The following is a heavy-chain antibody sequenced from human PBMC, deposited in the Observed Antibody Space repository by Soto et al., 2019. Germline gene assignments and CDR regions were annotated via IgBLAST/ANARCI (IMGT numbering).Heavy chain of an antibody. CDR2: ISSSSSTI. CDR1: GFTFSSYS. CDR3: ARHPERIAEIGWFDP. V-gene: IGHV3-48*01. D-gene: IGHD6-13*01. Sequence: EVQLVESGGGLVQPVGSLRLSCAASGFTFSSYSMNWVRQAPGKGLEWVSYISSSSSTIYYADSVKGRFTISRDNAKNSLYLQMNSLRAEDTALYYCARHPERIAEIGWFDPWGQGTLVTVSS. J-gene: IGHJ5*02.